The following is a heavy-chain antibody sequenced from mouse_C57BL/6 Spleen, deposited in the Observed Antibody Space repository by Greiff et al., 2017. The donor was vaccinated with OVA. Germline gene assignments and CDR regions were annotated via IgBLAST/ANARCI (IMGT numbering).Heavy chain of an antibody. CDR3: TFTTVAYYFDY. CDR1: GFNIKDYY. Sequence: VQLKESGAELVRPGASVKLSCTASGFNIKDYYMHWVKQRPEQGLEWIGRIDPEDGDTEYAPKFQGKATMTADTSSNTAYLQLSSLTSDDTAGYYCTFTTVAYYFDYWGQGTTLTVSS. V-gene: IGHV14-1*01. CDR2: IDPEDGDT. J-gene: IGHJ2*01. D-gene: IGHD1-1*01.